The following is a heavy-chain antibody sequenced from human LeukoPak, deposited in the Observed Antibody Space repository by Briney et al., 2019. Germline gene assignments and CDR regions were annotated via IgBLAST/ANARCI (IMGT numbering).Heavy chain of an antibody. J-gene: IGHJ4*02. CDR1: GFTFSNYE. CDR2: ISGSGGST. Sequence: GGSLRLSCAASGFTFSNYEMNWIRQAPGKGLEWVSAISGSGGSTYYADSVKGRFTISRDNSKNTLYLQMNSLRAEDTAVYYCAKEVGATKSAFDYWGQGTLVTVSS. V-gene: IGHV3-23*01. D-gene: IGHD1-26*01. CDR3: AKEVGATKSAFDY.